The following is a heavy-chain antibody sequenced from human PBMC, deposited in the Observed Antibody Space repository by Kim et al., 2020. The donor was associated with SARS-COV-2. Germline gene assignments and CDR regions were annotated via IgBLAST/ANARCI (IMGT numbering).Heavy chain of an antibody. J-gene: IGHJ6*02. CDR1: GDSVSSNSAA. V-gene: IGHV6-1*01. Sequence: SQTLSLTCAISGDSVSSNSAAWNWIRQSPSRGLEWLGRTYYRSKWYNDYAVSVKSRITINPDTSKNQFSLQLNSVTPEDTAVYYCARDRRSDYYGSGSYYKGYYYYYWMDVWGQGTTVTVSS. D-gene: IGHD3-10*01. CDR3: ARDRRSDYYGSGSYYKGYYYYYWMDV. CDR2: TYYRSKWYN.